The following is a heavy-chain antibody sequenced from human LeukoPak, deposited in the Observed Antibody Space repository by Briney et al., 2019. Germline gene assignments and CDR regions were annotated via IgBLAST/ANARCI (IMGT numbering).Heavy chain of an antibody. CDR2: IYHSGST. Sequence: SETLSLTCTVSGGSISSYYWSWIRQPPGKGLEWIGTIYHSGSTYYNPPLKSRVTISVDMSKNQFSLKLRSVTAADTAMYYCARQGPYCGGDCSNYLDFWGQGTLVTVSS. J-gene: IGHJ4*02. CDR3: ARQGPYCGGDCSNYLDF. CDR1: GGSISSYY. V-gene: IGHV4-59*08. D-gene: IGHD2-21*01.